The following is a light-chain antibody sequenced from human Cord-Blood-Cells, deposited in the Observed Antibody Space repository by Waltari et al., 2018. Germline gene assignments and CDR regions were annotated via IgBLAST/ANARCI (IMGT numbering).Light chain of an antibody. J-gene: IGLJ1*01. CDR3: CSYAGSFYV. CDR2: DVS. CDR1: SSDCGGYNH. Sequence: QSALTQPRSVSGSPGPSVTIPCPGTSSDCGGYNHASWYQQHPGKAPKLMIYDVSKRPSGVPDRFSGSKSGNTASLTISGLQAEDEADYYCCSYAGSFYVFGTGTKVTVL. V-gene: IGLV2-11*01.